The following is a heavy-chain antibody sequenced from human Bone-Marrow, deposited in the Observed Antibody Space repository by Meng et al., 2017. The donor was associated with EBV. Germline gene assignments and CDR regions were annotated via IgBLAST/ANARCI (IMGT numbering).Heavy chain of an antibody. D-gene: IGHD3-10*01. J-gene: IGHJ4*02. V-gene: IGHV1-69*01. CDR1: GGRFRCDA. CDR2: LIPMSDAP. Sequence: VEWVLAGAEVRRPGSGGKVARTTSGGRFRCDAVSWVRRARGQGREWMGGLIPMSDAPHYAQKFEDRVRITADESTSTHYMDLSGLRSEDTAVYYCASESGRGFTPDYWGQGTLVTVSS. CDR3: ASESGRGFTPDY.